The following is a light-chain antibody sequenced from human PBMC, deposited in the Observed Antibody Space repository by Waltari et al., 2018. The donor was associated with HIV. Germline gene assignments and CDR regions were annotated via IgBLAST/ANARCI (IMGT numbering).Light chain of an antibody. CDR2: EVS. CDR3: SSYTSSSTGV. V-gene: IGLV2-14*01. Sequence: QSALTQPASVSGSPGQSITISCTGTSSAAGGYNYVSWYQQHPGKAPKLMIYEVSNRPSGVSNRFSGSKSGNTASLTISGLQAEDEADYYCSSYTSSSTGVFGTGTKVTVL. J-gene: IGLJ1*01. CDR1: SSAAGGYNY.